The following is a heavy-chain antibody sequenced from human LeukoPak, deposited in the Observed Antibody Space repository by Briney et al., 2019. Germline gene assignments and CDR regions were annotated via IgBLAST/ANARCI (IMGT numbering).Heavy chain of an antibody. D-gene: IGHD4-23*01. V-gene: IGHV4-61*01. CDR2: IYYSGST. CDR3: ARAGNKKNNWFDP. Sequence: PSETLSLTCSVSGYSISSGYYWGWIRQPPGKGPEWIGYIYYSGSTNYNPSLKSRVTISVDTSKNQFSLKLSSVTAADTAVYYCARAGNKKNNWFDPWGQGTLVTVSS. J-gene: IGHJ5*02. CDR1: GYSISSGYY.